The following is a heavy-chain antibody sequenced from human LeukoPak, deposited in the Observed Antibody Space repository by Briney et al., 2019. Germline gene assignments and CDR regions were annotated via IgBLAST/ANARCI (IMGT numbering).Heavy chain of an antibody. CDR1: GGFISSYY. CDR3: ARGYSYDSSGIDY. J-gene: IGHJ4*02. V-gene: IGHV4-4*09. CDR2: IYTNGTT. Sequence: SETLSLTFTGCGGFISSYYWSWIRQPPGKGLDGIGYIYTNGTTNYNPSLKSPVTISVDTSNNQYSLKLSSMTAADTAVYYCARGYSYDSSGIDYWGPGTLVTAS. D-gene: IGHD3-22*01.